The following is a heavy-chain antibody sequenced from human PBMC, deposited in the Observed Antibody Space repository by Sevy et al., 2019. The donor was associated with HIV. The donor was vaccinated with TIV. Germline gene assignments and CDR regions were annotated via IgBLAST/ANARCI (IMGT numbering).Heavy chain of an antibody. V-gene: IGHV3-23*01. CDR1: GFTFSKYS. Sequence: GGSLRLSCAASGFTFSKYSMSWVRQPPGKGLEWVSTLSFGCGQINHANSVKGRFTISRDNSKNSLYLQMNNLRAEDTAVYYCAREGCTKPHDYWGQGTLVTVSS. CDR2: LSFGCGQI. CDR3: AREGCTKPHDY. D-gene: IGHD2-8*01. J-gene: IGHJ4*02.